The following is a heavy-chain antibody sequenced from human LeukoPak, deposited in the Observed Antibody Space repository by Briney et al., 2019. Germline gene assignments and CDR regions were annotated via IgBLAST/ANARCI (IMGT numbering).Heavy chain of an antibody. Sequence: SETLSLTCTVSGGSISSYYWSWIRQPPGKGLEWIGYIYYSRSTDYNASLKSRVTILVDTSKNHFSLRLSSVTAADTAVYYCARKYSSSSGFDYWSQGTLVTVSS. CDR2: IYYSRST. CDR1: GGSISSYY. D-gene: IGHD6-6*01. J-gene: IGHJ4*02. V-gene: IGHV4-59*12. CDR3: ARKYSSSSGFDY.